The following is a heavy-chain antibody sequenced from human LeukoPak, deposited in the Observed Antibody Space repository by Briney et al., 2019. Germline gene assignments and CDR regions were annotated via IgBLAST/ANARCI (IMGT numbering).Heavy chain of an antibody. V-gene: IGHV1-18*01. Sequence: ASMKVSCKASGYSXTSYAINWVRQAPGQGLEWMVWISAYNGNTDYAQKLQGRVTMTTDTSTSTAYMELRSLTSDDTAVYYCARDPLRSTWSTYYNALDVWGQGTTVTVSS. CDR1: GYSXTSYA. CDR2: ISAYNGNT. CDR3: ARDPLRSTWSTYYNALDV. D-gene: IGHD6-13*01. J-gene: IGHJ6*02.